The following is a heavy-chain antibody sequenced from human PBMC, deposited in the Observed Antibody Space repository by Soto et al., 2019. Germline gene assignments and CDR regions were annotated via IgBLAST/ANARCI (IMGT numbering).Heavy chain of an antibody. CDR1: GFTFSSYG. CDR2: IWYDGSNK. V-gene: IGHV3-33*01. CDR3: ARFFAMVPNWFDP. J-gene: IGHJ5*02. Sequence: GGSLRLSCAASGFTFSSYGMHWVRQAPGKGLEWVAVIWYDGSNKYYADSVKGRFTISRDNSKNTLYLQMNSLRAEDTAVYYCARFFAMVPNWFDPWGQGTLVTVSS. D-gene: IGHD5-18*01.